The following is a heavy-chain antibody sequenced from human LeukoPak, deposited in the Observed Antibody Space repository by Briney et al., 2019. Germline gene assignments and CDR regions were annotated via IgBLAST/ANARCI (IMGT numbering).Heavy chain of an antibody. J-gene: IGHJ3*02. CDR1: GFTFSSYW. Sequence: GGSLRLSCAASGFTFSSYWMHWVRHAPGRGLVWVSRINSDGSSTSYADSVKGRFTISRDNAKNTLYLQMNSLRAEDTAVYYCARDYGDYDAFDIWGQGTMVTVSS. D-gene: IGHD4-17*01. CDR3: ARDYGDYDAFDI. CDR2: INSDGSST. V-gene: IGHV3-74*01.